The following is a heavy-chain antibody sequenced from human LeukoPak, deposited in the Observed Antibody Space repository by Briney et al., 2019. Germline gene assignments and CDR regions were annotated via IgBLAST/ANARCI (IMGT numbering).Heavy chain of an antibody. D-gene: IGHD1-26*01. V-gene: IGHV3-11*01. Sequence: GGSLRLSCAASGFSFSDYHMNWVRQAPGKGLEWVSYISSSGSTIYYADSVKGRFTISRDNAKNSLYLQMNSLRAEDTAVYYCAREGGSYYRKLYFDYWGQGTLVTVSS. CDR1: GFSFSDYH. J-gene: IGHJ4*02. CDR3: AREGGSYYRKLYFDY. CDR2: ISSSGSTI.